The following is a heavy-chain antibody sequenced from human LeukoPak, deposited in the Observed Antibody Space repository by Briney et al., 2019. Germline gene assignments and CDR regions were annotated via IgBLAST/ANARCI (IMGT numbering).Heavy chain of an antibody. V-gene: IGHV4-39*01. CDR3: ARRLWFGEFIDY. CDR2: IYYSGST. D-gene: IGHD3-10*01. J-gene: IGHJ4*02. CDR1: GGSISSSSYY. Sequence: SETLSLTCTVSGGSISSSSYYWGWIRQPPGKGLEWIGGIYYSGSTYYNPSLKSRVTISVDTSKNQFSLKLSSVTAADTAVYYCARRLWFGEFIDYWGQGTLVTVSS.